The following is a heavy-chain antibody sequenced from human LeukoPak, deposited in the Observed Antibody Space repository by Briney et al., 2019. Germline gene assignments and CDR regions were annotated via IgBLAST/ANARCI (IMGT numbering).Heavy chain of an antibody. D-gene: IGHD4/OR15-4a*01. CDR1: GGSFSGYY. Sequence: SETLSLTCAVYGGSFSGYYWSWIRQPPGKGLEWIGEINHSGSTNYNPSLKSRVTISVDTSKNQFSLKLSSVTAADTAVYYCARPGYSSANFDYWSQGTLVTVSS. CDR3: ARPGYSSANFDY. V-gene: IGHV4-34*01. J-gene: IGHJ4*02. CDR2: INHSGST.